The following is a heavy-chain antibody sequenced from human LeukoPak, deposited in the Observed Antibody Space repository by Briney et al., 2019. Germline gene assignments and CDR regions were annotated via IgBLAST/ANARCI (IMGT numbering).Heavy chain of an antibody. V-gene: IGHV4-59*08. J-gene: IGHJ5*02. Sequence: KTSETLSLTCSVSADSISSYYWSWIRQPPGKGLEWVGYVYYRGNTKYNPSLKSRVTIEVDTSKNQFSLNLTSVTAADTAVYYCARHVRGSVASPWFDLRGQGALVTVSS. CDR1: ADSISSYY. CDR3: ARHVRGSVASPWFDL. CDR2: VYYRGNT. D-gene: IGHD6-19*01.